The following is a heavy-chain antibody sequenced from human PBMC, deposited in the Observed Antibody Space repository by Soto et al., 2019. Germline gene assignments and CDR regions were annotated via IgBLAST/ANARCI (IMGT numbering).Heavy chain of an antibody. J-gene: IGHJ6*02. CDR3: VRVFGFGGMDV. V-gene: IGHV4-31*03. CDR2: IYYSGST. Sequence: SETLSLTCTVSGGSISSGGYYWSWIRQHPGKGLEWIGYIYYSGSTYYNPSLKSRVTISVDTSKNQFSLKLSSVTAADTAVYYCVRVFGFGGMDVWGQGTTVTVSS. CDR1: GGSISSGGYY. D-gene: IGHD3-10*01.